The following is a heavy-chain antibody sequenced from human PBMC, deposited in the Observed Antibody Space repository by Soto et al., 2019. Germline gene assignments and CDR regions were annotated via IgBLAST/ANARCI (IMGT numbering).Heavy chain of an antibody. V-gene: IGHV4-39*01. D-gene: IGHD5-18*01. J-gene: IGHJ4*02. Sequence: SETLSLTCTVSGGSISSSSYYWGWIRQPPGKGLEWIGSIYYSGSTYYNPSLKSRVTISVDTSKNQFSLKLSSVTAADTAVYYCARAESNVDTAMAPLNYSDYWGQGTLVTVSS. CDR3: ARAESNVDTAMAPLNYSDY. CDR1: GGSISSSSYY. CDR2: IYYSGST.